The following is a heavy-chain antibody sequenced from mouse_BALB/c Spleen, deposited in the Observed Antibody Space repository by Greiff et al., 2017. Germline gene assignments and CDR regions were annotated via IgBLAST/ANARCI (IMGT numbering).Heavy chain of an antibody. CDR2: INPNNGGT. CDR3: AGVTGTKDAMDY. V-gene: IGHV1-18*01. CDR1: GYTFTEYT. D-gene: IGHD4-1*01. J-gene: IGHJ4*01. Sequence: EVMLVESGPELVKPGASVKISCKTSGYTFTEYTMHWVKQSHGKSLEWIGGINPNNGGTSYNQKFKGKATLTVDKSSSTAYMELRSLTSEDSAVYYCAGVTGTKDAMDYWGQGTSVTVSS.